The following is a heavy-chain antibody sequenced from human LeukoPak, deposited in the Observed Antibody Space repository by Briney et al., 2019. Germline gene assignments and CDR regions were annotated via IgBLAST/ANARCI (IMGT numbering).Heavy chain of an antibody. J-gene: IGHJ4*02. CDR3: ARHLPYYYGSGSYREPLDY. Sequence: SETLSLTCSVSGGSVSSYYWSWIRQPPGKGLEWIGYIYDSGSTNYNPSLKSRVTISVDTSKNQFSLRLTSVTAADTAVYHCARHLPYYYGSGSYREPLDYWGQGTLVTVSS. V-gene: IGHV4-59*08. CDR1: GGSVSSYY. CDR2: IYDSGST. D-gene: IGHD3-10*01.